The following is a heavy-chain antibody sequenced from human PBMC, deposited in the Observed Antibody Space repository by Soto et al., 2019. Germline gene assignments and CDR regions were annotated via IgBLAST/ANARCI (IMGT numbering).Heavy chain of an antibody. Sequence: QMQLVQSGPEVKKPGTSVKVSCKASGFTFTSSAVQWVRQARGQRLEWIGWIVVGSGNTNYAQKFQERVTITRDMSTSTAYMELSSLRSEDTALYYCAAVGPMVGDRGSQVELDYWGQGTLVTVSS. J-gene: IGHJ4*02. D-gene: IGHD1-26*01. CDR1: GFTFTSSA. CDR2: IVVGSGNT. CDR3: AAVGPMVGDRGSQVELDY. V-gene: IGHV1-58*01.